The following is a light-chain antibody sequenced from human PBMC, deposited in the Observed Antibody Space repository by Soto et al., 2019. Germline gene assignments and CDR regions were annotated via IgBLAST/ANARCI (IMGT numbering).Light chain of an antibody. Sequence: QSVLTQPASVSASPGQSIFISCTGTSEDIGAYDYVSWYQQPPGKAPKLILYAVNDRPSGVSSRFSGSKSGNTASPTISGVQPDAEADYYCSSYRSSDTLEVFGTGTKVTVL. V-gene: IGLV2-14*01. J-gene: IGLJ1*01. CDR2: AVN. CDR3: SSYRSSDTLEV. CDR1: SEDIGAYDY.